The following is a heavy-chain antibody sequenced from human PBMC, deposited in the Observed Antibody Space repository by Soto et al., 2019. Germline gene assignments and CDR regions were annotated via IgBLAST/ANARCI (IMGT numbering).Heavy chain of an antibody. Sequence: GESLKISCKGSGYSFTSYWIGWVRQMPGKGLEWMGIIYPGDSDTRYSPSFQGQVTISADKSISTAYLQWSSLKASDTAMYYCARAFYGDYPNDAFDIWGQGTMVTVSS. J-gene: IGHJ3*02. V-gene: IGHV5-51*01. CDR2: IYPGDSDT. D-gene: IGHD4-17*01. CDR3: ARAFYGDYPNDAFDI. CDR1: GYSFTSYW.